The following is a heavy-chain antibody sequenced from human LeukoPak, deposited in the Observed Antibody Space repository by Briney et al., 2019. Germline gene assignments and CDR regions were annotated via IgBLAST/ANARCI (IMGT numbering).Heavy chain of an antibody. CDR2: INHSGST. J-gene: IGHJ4*02. V-gene: IGHV4-34*01. CDR3: ARHGLYYGSGSYPFDY. D-gene: IGHD3-10*01. CDR1: GGSFSGYY. Sequence: SETLSLTCAVYGGSFSGYYWSWIRQPPGKGLEWIGEINHSGSTNYNPSLKSRVTISVDTSKNQFSLKLSSVTAADTAVYYCARHGLYYGSGSYPFDYWGQGTLVTVSS.